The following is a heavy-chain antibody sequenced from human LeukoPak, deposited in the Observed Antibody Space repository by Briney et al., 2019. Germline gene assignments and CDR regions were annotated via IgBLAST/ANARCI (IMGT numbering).Heavy chain of an antibody. CDR2: INHSGST. CDR3: ASLNPHMDV. CDR1: GGSFSGYY. J-gene: IGHJ6*03. V-gene: IGHV4-34*01. Sequence: SETLSLTCAVYGGSFSGYYWSWIRQPPGKGLEWIGEINHSGSTNYNPSLKSRVTISVDTSKNQFSLKLSSVTAADTAVYYCASLNPHMDVWGKGTTVTISS.